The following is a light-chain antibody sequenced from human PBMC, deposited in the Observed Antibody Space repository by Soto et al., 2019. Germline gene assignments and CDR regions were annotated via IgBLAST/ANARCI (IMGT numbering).Light chain of an antibody. J-gene: IGKJ1*01. V-gene: IGKV1-6*01. CDR1: QAIRTA. CDR2: AAS. Sequence: AIQLTQSASSLSASVGYSVTIACRASQAIRTALGWYQQKPGKAPKLLIYAASTLQGGVPPRFSGSGSGTDFTLTISSLQPEDFATYYCLLDFSYFWAFGQGTKVDIK. CDR3: LLDFSYFWA.